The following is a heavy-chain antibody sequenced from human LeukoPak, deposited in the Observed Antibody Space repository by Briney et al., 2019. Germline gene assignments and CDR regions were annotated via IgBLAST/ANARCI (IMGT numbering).Heavy chain of an antibody. V-gene: IGHV4-39*07. CDR3: AKGGGAFDR. CDR1: GGSISTSNYY. Sequence: NPSETLSLTCTVSGGSISTSNYYWGWIRQPPGKGLEWIGNIFYSGSTYYSPSLRSRVTISLDTSRNQFSLKLNSVTAADTAVYYCAKGGGAFDRWGRGSLVTVSS. D-gene: IGHD2-15*01. J-gene: IGHJ5*02. CDR2: IFYSGST.